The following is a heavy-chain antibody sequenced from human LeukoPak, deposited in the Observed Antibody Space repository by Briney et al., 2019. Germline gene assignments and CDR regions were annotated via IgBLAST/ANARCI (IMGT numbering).Heavy chain of an antibody. CDR3: AKAGHIVVVPARGAFDI. J-gene: IGHJ3*02. V-gene: IGHV3-21*01. Sequence: GGSLRLSCAASGFTFSSYSMNWVRQAPGKGLEWVSSISSSSSFIYYADSVKGRFTISRDNAKNSLYLQMNSLRAEDTAVYYCAKAGHIVVVPARGAFDIWGQGTMVTVSS. CDR2: ISSSSSFI. CDR1: GFTFSSYS. D-gene: IGHD2-2*01.